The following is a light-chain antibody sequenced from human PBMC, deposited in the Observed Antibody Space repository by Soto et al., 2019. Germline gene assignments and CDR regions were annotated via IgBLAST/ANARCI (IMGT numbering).Light chain of an antibody. CDR1: QSVLYSSNNKNY. Sequence: DIVMTQSPDSLAVSLGERATINCKSSQSVLYSSNNKNYLAWYQQKPGQPPKLLIYWASTRESGVPDRFSGSGSGTEFTLAISILQAEDVAVYSCQQYYSTPSTFGQGTKVEIK. J-gene: IGKJ1*01. V-gene: IGKV4-1*01. CDR2: WAS. CDR3: QQYYSTPST.